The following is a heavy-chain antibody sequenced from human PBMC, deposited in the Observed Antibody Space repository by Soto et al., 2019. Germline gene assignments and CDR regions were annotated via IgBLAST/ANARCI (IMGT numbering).Heavy chain of an antibody. Sequence: RLSFGASGFTFRSYAMHWVRQTPGKGLEWVAVISYDGSNKHYADSVKGRFSISRDNSKNMLYLQMDSLSTEDTAVYYCVRSMIIVVRLIGLDYWGQGTLVTVSS. V-gene: IGHV3-30-3*01. CDR1: GFTFRSYA. D-gene: IGHD3-22*01. J-gene: IGHJ4*02. CDR3: VRSMIIVVRLIGLDY. CDR2: ISYDGSNK.